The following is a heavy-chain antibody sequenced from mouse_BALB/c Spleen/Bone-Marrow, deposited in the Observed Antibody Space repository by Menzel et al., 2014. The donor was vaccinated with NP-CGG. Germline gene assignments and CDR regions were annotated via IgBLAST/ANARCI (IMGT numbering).Heavy chain of an antibody. CDR3: ARDLSTMTTTGFAY. CDR1: GFSLTSYG. CDR2: IWAGGST. Sequence: VMLVESGPGLVAPSQSLSITCTVSGFSLTSYGVHWVRQPPGKGLEWLGVIWAGGSTNYNSALMSRLSISKDNSKSQVFLKMNSLQTDDTAMYYCARDLSTMTTTGFAYWGQGTLVTVSA. J-gene: IGHJ3*01. V-gene: IGHV2-9*02. D-gene: IGHD2-4*01.